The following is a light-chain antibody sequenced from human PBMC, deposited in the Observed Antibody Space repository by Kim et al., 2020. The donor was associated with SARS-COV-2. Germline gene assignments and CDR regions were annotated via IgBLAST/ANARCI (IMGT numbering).Light chain of an antibody. CDR3: HKYNSAPLT. CDR1: QGINSY. V-gene: IGKV1-27*01. Sequence: DIQMTQSPSSLSASVGDRVTITCRASQGINSYLAWYQQKPGKIPRLLIYDASTLQSGVPSRFSGSGSGTDFTLTISSLQPEDVATYYCHKYNSAPLTFGPGTKVDIK. J-gene: IGKJ3*01. CDR2: DAS.